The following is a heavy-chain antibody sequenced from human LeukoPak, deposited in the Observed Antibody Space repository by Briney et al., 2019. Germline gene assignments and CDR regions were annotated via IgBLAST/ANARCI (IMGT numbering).Heavy chain of an antibody. Sequence: PGGSLRLSCAASGFTFSNAWMSWVRQAPGKGLEWVANIKQDGSEKYYVDSVKGRFTISRDNAKNSLYLQMNSLRAEDTAVYYCARAMVVTPDAFDIWGQGTMVTVSS. CDR1: GFTFSNAW. D-gene: IGHD4-23*01. J-gene: IGHJ3*02. V-gene: IGHV3-7*01. CDR2: IKQDGSEK. CDR3: ARAMVVTPDAFDI.